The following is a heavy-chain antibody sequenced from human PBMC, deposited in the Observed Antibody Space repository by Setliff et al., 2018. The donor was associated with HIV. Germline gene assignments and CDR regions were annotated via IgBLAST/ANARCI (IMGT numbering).Heavy chain of an antibody. CDR3: AHSPIWFGELSVFLN. V-gene: IGHV2-5*02. Sequence: TLSLTCTVSGGSISSSSYYWGWIRQPPGKALEWLALIYWDDDKRYSPSLKSRLTITKDTSRNQVVLTMTNMDPVDTATYYCAHSPIWFGELSVFLNWGQGTLVTVSS. CDR2: IYWDDDK. D-gene: IGHD3-10*01. CDR1: GGSISSSSYY. J-gene: IGHJ4*02.